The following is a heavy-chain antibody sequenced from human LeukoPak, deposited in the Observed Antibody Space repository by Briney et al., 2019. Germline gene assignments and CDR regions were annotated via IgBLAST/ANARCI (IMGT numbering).Heavy chain of an antibody. CDR1: GFTLSSYS. CDR3: AKGQAKGFGDYSFDI. V-gene: IGHV3-23*01. J-gene: IGHJ3*02. D-gene: IGHD4-17*01. Sequence: PGGSLRLSCAASGFTLSSYSMNWVRQAPGKGLEWVSAISGSGGSTYYADSVKGRFTISRDNSKNTLYLQMNSLRAEDTAVYYCAKGQAKGFGDYSFDIWGQGTMVTVSS. CDR2: ISGSGGST.